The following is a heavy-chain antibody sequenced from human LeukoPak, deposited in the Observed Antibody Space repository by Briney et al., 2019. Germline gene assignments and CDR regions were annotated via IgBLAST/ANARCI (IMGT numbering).Heavy chain of an antibody. J-gene: IGHJ4*02. CDR3: ARGITDGVWNRD. D-gene: IGHD2-8*01. V-gene: IGHV4-39*07. CDR1: GGSISSSSYY. Sequence: PSETLSLTCTVSGGSISSSSYYWGWIRQPPGKGLEWIGSIYYSGSTYYNPSLKSRVTISVDTSKNQFSLKLSSVTAADTAVYYCARGITDGVWNRDWGQGTLVTVSS. CDR2: IYYSGST.